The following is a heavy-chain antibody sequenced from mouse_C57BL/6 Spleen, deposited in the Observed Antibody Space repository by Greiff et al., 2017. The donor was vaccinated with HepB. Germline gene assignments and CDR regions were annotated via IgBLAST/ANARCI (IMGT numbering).Heavy chain of an antibody. D-gene: IGHD1-1*01. J-gene: IGHJ2*01. V-gene: IGHV1-76*01. Sequence: QVQLKESGAELVRPGASVKLSCKASGYTFTDYYINWVKQRPGQGLEWIARIYPGSGNTYYNEKFKGKATLTAEKSSSTAYMQLSSLTSEDSAVYFCARSYYYGSSSLDYWGQGTTLTVSS. CDR3: ARSYYYGSSSLDY. CDR1: GYTFTDYY. CDR2: IYPGSGNT.